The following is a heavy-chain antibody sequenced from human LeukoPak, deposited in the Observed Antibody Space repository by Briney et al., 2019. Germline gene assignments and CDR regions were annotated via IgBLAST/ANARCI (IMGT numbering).Heavy chain of an antibody. Sequence: SETLSLTCTVSGGSISSYYWSWIRQPPGKGLEWIGYIYYSGSTNYNPSLKSRVTISVDTSKDQFSLKLSSVTAADTAVYYCARATPVVAATDAFDIWGQGTMVTVSS. CDR2: IYYSGST. CDR1: GGSISSYY. CDR3: ARATPVVAATDAFDI. V-gene: IGHV4-59*01. J-gene: IGHJ3*02. D-gene: IGHD2-15*01.